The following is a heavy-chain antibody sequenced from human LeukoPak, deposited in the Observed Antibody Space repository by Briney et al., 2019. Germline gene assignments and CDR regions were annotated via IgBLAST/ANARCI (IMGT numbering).Heavy chain of an antibody. CDR3: ARISPVEMATTPDAFDI. D-gene: IGHD5-24*01. V-gene: IGHV4-34*01. Sequence: PSETLSLTCAVYGGSFSGYYWSWIRQPPGKGLEWIGEINHSGSTNYNPSLKSRVTISVDTSKNQFSLKLSSVTAADTAVYYRARISPVEMATTPDAFDIWGQGTMVTVSS. J-gene: IGHJ3*02. CDR1: GGSFSGYY. CDR2: INHSGST.